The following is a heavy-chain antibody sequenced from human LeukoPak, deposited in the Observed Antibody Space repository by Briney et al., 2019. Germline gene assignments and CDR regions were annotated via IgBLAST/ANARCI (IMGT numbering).Heavy chain of an antibody. CDR3: ARDVLIAADGVIRLDAFDI. V-gene: IGHV3-11*06. Sequence: GGSLRLSCAASGFTFSDYYMSWIRQAPGKGLEWVSYISSSSSYTNYADSVKGRFTISRDNAKNSLYLQMNSLRAEDTAVYYCARDVLIAADGVIRLDAFDIWGQGTVVTVSS. J-gene: IGHJ3*02. CDR2: ISSSSSYT. CDR1: GFTFSDYY. D-gene: IGHD6-13*01.